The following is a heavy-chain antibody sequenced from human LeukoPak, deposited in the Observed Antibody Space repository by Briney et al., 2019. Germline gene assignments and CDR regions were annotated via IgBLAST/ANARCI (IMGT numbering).Heavy chain of an antibody. V-gene: IGHV4-38-2*01. Sequence: PSETLSLTCAVSGYSISSGYYWGWIRQPPGKGLEWIGSIYHSGSTYYNPSLKSRVTISVDTSKNQFSLKLSSVTAADTAVYYCARGLGITGTFNWFDPWGQGTLVTVSS. D-gene: IGHD1-7*01. CDR2: IYHSGST. CDR3: ARGLGITGTFNWFDP. J-gene: IGHJ5*02. CDR1: GYSISSGYY.